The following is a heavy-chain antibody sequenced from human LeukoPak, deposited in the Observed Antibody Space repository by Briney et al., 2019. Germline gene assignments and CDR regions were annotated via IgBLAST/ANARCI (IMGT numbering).Heavy chain of an antibody. V-gene: IGHV3-23*01. Sequence: QPGGSLRLSCAASGFTFSSYGMNWVRQAPGKGLEWVSAISGSGINTYYADSVKGRFTISRDNSKNTLYLQMDSLRAEDTAVYYCARDKVVGATSLDYWGQGTLVTVSS. D-gene: IGHD1-26*01. J-gene: IGHJ4*02. CDR1: GFTFSSYG. CDR3: ARDKVVGATSLDY. CDR2: ISGSGINT.